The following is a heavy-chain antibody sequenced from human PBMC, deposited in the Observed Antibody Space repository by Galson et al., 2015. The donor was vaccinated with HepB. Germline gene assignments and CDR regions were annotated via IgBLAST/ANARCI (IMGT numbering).Heavy chain of an antibody. CDR3: ASPHGSGSYYDYYYYMDV. V-gene: IGHV3-30-3*01. D-gene: IGHD3-10*01. CDR1: GFSFSTYT. Sequence: SLRLSCAASGFSFSTYTMHWVRQAPGKGLEWVAVISYDGSNKYYADSVKGRFTISRDNSRNTLFLQMNSLRAEDSAVYHCASPHGSGSYYDYYYYMDVWGKGTTVTVSS. J-gene: IGHJ6*03. CDR2: ISYDGSNK.